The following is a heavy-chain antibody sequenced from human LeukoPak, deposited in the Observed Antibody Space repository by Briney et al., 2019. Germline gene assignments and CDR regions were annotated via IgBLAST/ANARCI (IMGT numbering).Heavy chain of an antibody. CDR3: ARDQTPYY. J-gene: IGHJ4*02. V-gene: IGHV3-7*01. CDR2: IKLDGSEA. CDR1: GFTFSNYW. Sequence: GRSLRLSCVASGFTFSNYWMTWVRQAPGKGLEWEANIKLDGSEAYYVDSVKGRFTISRDNTQNSLYLQMNSLRAEDTAVYYCARDQTPYYWGQGTLVTVSS.